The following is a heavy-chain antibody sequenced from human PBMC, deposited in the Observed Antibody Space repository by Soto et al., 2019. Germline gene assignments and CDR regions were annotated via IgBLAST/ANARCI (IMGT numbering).Heavy chain of an antibody. D-gene: IGHD3-3*01. CDR1: GFTFSSYD. CDR2: IGTAGDP. J-gene: IGHJ6*02. V-gene: IGHV3-13*05. CDR3: ARNKRLRFLESTYYGMDA. Sequence: PGGSLRLSCAASGFTFSSYDMHWVRQATGKGLEWVSAIGTAGDPYYPGSVKGRFTISRENAKNSLYLQMNSLRAGDTAVYYCARNKRLRFLESTYYGMDAWGQGTTVTVSS.